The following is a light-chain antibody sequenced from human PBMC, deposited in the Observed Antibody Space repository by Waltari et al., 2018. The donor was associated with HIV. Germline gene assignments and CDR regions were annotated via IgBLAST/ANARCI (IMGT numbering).Light chain of an antibody. CDR3: QAWDSSADVV. CDR2: QNS. J-gene: IGLJ2*01. Sequence: SYELTQPPSVSVSPGQTASITCSGDKLGDKYAFWYQQKPGLSPVLVIYQNSKRPSGIPERFSGSNSGNTATLTISGTQAMDEADYYCQAWDSSADVVFGGGTKLTVL. CDR1: KLGDKY. V-gene: IGLV3-1*01.